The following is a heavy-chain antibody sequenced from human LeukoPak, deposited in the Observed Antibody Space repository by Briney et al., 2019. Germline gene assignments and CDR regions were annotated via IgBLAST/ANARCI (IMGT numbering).Heavy chain of an antibody. V-gene: IGHV4-34*01. CDR1: GGSFTTYY. CDR3: ARGRHTTVTTSRFDP. D-gene: IGHD4-17*01. Sequence: SETLSLTCAVYGGSFTTYYWSWIRQPPGKGLEWIGEINHSGTTNYNPSLKSRVTISVDTSKNQLSLKLSSVTAADTAVYYCARGRHTTVTTSRFDPWGQGTLVTVSS. J-gene: IGHJ5*02. CDR2: INHSGTT.